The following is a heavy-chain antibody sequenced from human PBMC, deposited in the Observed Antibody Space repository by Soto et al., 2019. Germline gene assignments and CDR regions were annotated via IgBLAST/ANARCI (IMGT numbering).Heavy chain of an antibody. J-gene: IGHJ6*02. V-gene: IGHV3-7*05. CDR1: GFTFRTYW. CDR2: INLDGSEK. Sequence: EVQLVESGGGLVQPGGSLRLSCAASGFTFRTYWLSWVRQVPGKGLEWVANINLDGSEKNYVDSVKGRFTISRDNARNSLYLQMSSLRAEDTDLYYCARDGRTSWYSYDYHGMAVWGQGTTVTVSS. CDR3: ARDGRTSWYSYDYHGMAV. D-gene: IGHD5-18*01.